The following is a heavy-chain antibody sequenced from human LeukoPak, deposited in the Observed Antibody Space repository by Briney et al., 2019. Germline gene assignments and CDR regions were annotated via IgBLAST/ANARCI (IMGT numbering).Heavy chain of an antibody. V-gene: IGHV3-7*01. Sequence: GSLRLSCAASGFIFSSYWMGWVRQPPGKGLEWVANIKQYGSEKSYVHSVRGRFTISRDNAKNSLYLQMNSLRAEETAVYYCARNGGGWDLDYWGQGTLVTVSS. CDR1: GFIFSSYW. CDR3: ARNGGGWDLDY. CDR2: IKQYGSEK. J-gene: IGHJ4*02. D-gene: IGHD6-19*01.